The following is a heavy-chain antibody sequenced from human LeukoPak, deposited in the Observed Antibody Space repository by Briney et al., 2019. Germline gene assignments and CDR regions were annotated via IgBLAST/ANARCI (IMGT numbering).Heavy chain of an antibody. CDR1: GGSISRGNYY. J-gene: IGHJ4*02. Sequence: SETLSLTCTVSGGSISRGNYYWSWLRQPAGKGLEWIGYIYYSGSTNYNPSLKSRVTISVDTSKNQFSLKLSSVTAADKAVYYCXXXHSDXVPWFGESXDYFDYWGQGTLVTVSS. CDR2: IYYSGST. V-gene: IGHV4-61*01. D-gene: IGHD3-10*01. CDR3: XXXHSDXVPWFGESXDYFDY.